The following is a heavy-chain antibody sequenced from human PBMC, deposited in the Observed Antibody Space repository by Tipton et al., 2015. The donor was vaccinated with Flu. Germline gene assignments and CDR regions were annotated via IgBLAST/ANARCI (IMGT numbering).Heavy chain of an antibody. CDR1: GFTFSNYA. Sequence: QLVQSGGGVVQPGRSLRLSCAASGFTFSNYAMRWVRQAPGKGLDWVAIISNDGSKEDYPDSVKGRFTISRDNSKNTLYLQVNSLRAEDTAVYYCARELSSTPVYFDYWGQGTLVTVST. J-gene: IGHJ4*02. CDR3: ARELSSTPVYFDY. CDR2: ISNDGSKE. V-gene: IGHV3-30-3*01. D-gene: IGHD2-2*01.